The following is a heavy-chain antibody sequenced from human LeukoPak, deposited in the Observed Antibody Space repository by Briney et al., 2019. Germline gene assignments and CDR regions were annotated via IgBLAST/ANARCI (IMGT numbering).Heavy chain of an antibody. CDR3: ARDPTRLYYYDSSGYHYFDY. CDR2: ISAYNGYT. Sequence: ASVKVSCKASGYTFTSYGISWVRQAPGQGLEWMGWISAYNGYTNYAQKLQGRVTMTTDTSTSTAYMELRSLRSDDTAMYYCARDPTRLYYYDSSGYHYFDYWGQGTLVTVSS. CDR1: GYTFTSYG. D-gene: IGHD3-22*01. J-gene: IGHJ4*02. V-gene: IGHV1-18*01.